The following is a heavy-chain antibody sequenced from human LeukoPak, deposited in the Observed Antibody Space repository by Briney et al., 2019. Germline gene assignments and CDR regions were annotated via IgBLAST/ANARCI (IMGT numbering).Heavy chain of an antibody. CDR2: ISSSGSTI. Sequence: GGSLRLSCAASGFTFSDYYMSWIRQAPGKGLGWVSYISSSGSTIYYADSVKGRFTISRDNAKNSLYLQMNSLRAEDTAVYYCAREVRSLAFDIWGQGTMVTVSS. V-gene: IGHV3-11*01. CDR3: AREVRSLAFDI. CDR1: GFTFSDYY. J-gene: IGHJ3*02.